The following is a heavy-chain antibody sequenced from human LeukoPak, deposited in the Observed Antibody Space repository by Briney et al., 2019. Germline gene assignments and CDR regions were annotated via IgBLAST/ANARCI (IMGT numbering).Heavy chain of an antibody. CDR1: GGTFSSYA. Sequence: GASVKVSCEASGGTFSSYAISWVRQAPGQGLEWMGRIIPTLGIANYAQKFQGRVTITADKSTSTAYMELSSLRSEDTAVYYCASLTWFNPWGQGTLVTVSS. CDR3: ASLTWFNP. J-gene: IGHJ5*02. CDR2: IIPTLGIA. V-gene: IGHV1-69*04.